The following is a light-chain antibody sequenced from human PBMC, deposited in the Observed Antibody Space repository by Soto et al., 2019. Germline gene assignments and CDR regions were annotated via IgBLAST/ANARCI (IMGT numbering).Light chain of an antibody. J-gene: IGKJ4*01. V-gene: IGKV3-15*01. CDR2: GAS. Sequence: EIVMTQSAATLSVSPGERATLSCRASQSVSSNLAWYQQKPGQAPRLLIYGASTRATGIPARFSGSGSGTEFTLTISSLEPEDFAVYFCQQRSNWPLTFGGGTKVDIK. CDR1: QSVSSN. CDR3: QQRSNWPLT.